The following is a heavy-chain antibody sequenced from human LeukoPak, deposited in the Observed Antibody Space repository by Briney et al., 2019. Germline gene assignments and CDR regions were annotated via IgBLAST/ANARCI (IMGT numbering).Heavy chain of an antibody. CDR2: INSDGSST. CDR3: ARVQGARPDYFDY. CDR1: GFTFSSYW. D-gene: IGHD1-26*01. Sequence: GGSLRLSCAASGFTFSSYWMHWVRQAPGKGLVWVSRINSDGSSTSYADSVKGRFTISRDNAKNTLYLQMNSLRAEDTAVHYCARVQGARPDYFDYWGQGTLVTVSS. J-gene: IGHJ4*02. V-gene: IGHV3-74*01.